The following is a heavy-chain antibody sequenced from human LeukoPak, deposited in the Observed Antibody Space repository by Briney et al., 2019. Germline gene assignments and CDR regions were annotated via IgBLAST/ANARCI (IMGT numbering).Heavy chain of an antibody. D-gene: IGHD2-2*02. CDR1: GFTFSSYW. CDR3: ARAIPRGLSAGSDY. J-gene: IGHJ4*02. V-gene: IGHV3-74*01. Sequence: GGSLRLSCAASGFTFSSYWMRWVRQAPGKGLVWVSRINSDGSSTSYADSVKGRFTISRDNAKNTLYLQMNSLRAEDTAVYYCARAIPRGLSAGSDYWGQGTLVTVSS. CDR2: INSDGSST.